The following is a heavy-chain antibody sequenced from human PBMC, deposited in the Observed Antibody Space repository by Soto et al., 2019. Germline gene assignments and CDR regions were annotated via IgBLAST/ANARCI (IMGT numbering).Heavy chain of an antibody. CDR2: IYNGEST. CDR3: ARDGRGLGKLSLFEY. CDR1: VFTVNSDY. Sequence: PWGSLLLSCASSVFTVNSDYMNWIRQTPGKGLEWVAFIYNGESTHYADSVKGRFTISSDRSKNTLYLQMNSLRIEDTAVYYCARDGRGLGKLSLFEYWGQGTLVTVSS. J-gene: IGHJ4*02. D-gene: IGHD3-16*01. V-gene: IGHV3-53*01.